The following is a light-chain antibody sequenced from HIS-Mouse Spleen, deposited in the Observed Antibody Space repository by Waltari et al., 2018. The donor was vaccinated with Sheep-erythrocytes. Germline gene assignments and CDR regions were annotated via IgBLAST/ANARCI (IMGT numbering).Light chain of an antibody. CDR2: EDS. Sequence: SYELTQPPSVSVSPGQTARITCPGDALPQNYAYWYQQKSGQAPVLVIYEDSKRPSGIPERFSGSSSGTMATLTISGAQVEDEADYYCYSTDSSGNGVFGGGTKLTVL. V-gene: IGLV3-10*01. J-gene: IGLJ2*01. CDR1: ALPQNY. CDR3: YSTDSSGNGV.